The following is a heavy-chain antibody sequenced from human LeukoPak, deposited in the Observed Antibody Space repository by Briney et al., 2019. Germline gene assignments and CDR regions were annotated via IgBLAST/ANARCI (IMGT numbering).Heavy chain of an antibody. CDR2: ISGSGGST. V-gene: IGHV3-23*01. CDR1: GFTVSSNY. CDR3: AKCPNSYYYYMDV. J-gene: IGHJ6*03. Sequence: GGSLRLSCAASGFTVSSNYMSWVRQAPGKGLEWVSAISGSGGSTYYADSVKGRFTISRDNSKNTLYLQMNSLRAEDTAVYYCAKCPNSYYYYMDVWGKGTTVTVSS.